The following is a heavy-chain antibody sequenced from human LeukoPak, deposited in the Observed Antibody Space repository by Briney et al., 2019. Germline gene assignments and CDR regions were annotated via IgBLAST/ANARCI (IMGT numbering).Heavy chain of an antibody. V-gene: IGHV3-21*01. CDR1: GFTFSSYS. J-gene: IGHJ6*02. CDR2: ISSSSSSYI. Sequence: GGSLRLSCAASGFTFSSYSMNWVRQAPGKGLEWVSSISSSSSSYIYYADSVKGRFTISRDNSKNTLYLQMNSLRAEDTAVYYCARGPLWFGELLDYYYGMDVWGQGTTVTVSS. CDR3: ARGPLWFGELLDYYYGMDV. D-gene: IGHD3-10*01.